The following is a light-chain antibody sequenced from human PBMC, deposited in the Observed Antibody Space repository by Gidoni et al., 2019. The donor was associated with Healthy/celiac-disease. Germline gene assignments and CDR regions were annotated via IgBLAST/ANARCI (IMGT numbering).Light chain of an antibody. Sequence: DIVMTQSPDSLAVSLGERATINCKYSQSVLYSSNNKNYLAWYQQKPGQPPKLLIYCASTRESGVPDRFSGSGAGTDFTLTISSLQAEDVAVYYCQQYYSTPYTCGQGTKLEIK. V-gene: IGKV4-1*01. J-gene: IGKJ2*01. CDR1: QSVLYSSNNKNY. CDR3: QQYYSTPYT. CDR2: CAS.